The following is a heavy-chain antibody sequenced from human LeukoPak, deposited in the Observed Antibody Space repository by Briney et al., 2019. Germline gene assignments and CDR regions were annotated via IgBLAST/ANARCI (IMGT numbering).Heavy chain of an antibody. CDR3: ARDLQYCSSTSCYTRGYFDY. Sequence: SQTLSLTCTVSGGSISSGGYYWSWIRQPPGKGLEWIGYIYHSGSTYYNPSLKSRVTISVDRSKNQFSLKLSSVTAADTAVYYCARDLQYCSSTSCYTRGYFDYWGQGTLVTVSS. V-gene: IGHV4-30-2*01. CDR2: IYHSGST. D-gene: IGHD2-2*02. J-gene: IGHJ4*02. CDR1: GGSISSGGYY.